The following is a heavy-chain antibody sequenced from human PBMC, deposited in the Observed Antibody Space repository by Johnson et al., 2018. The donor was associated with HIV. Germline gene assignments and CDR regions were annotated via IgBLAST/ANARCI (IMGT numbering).Heavy chain of an antibody. CDR1: GFTFSNAW. Sequence: VQLVESGGGLVKPGGSLRLSCAASGFTFSNAWMSWVRQAPGKGLEWVGRIKSKTDGGTTDYAAPVHGRFTISRDDSTNTLYLQMNSLKTEDTAVYYCMTMATTHEGYAFDIWGQGTMVTVSS. CDR2: IKSKTDGGTT. D-gene: IGHD5-24*01. CDR3: MTMATTHEGYAFDI. V-gene: IGHV3-15*01. J-gene: IGHJ3*02.